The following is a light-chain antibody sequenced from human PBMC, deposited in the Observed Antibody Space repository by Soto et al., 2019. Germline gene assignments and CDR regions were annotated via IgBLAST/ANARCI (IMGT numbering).Light chain of an antibody. CDR1: SSNIGNNY. J-gene: IGLJ2*01. V-gene: IGLV1-51*01. CDR3: GTWDSSLSAVV. Sequence: QSVLTQPPSVSAAPGQKVTISCSRDSSNIGNNYVSWYQQLPGTAPKLLIYDSNKRPSGIPDRFSGSKSGTSATLGITGLQTGDEDDYYCGTWDSSLSAVVFGGGTKVTVL. CDR2: DSN.